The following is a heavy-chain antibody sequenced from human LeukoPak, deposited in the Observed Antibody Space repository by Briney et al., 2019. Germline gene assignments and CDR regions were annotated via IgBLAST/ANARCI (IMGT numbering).Heavy chain of an antibody. J-gene: IGHJ6*04. CDR3: VKVGG. CDR2: ISGSDTTT. V-gene: IGHV3-23*01. CDR1: GFTFSSYA. Sequence: GGSLRLSCAASGFTFSSYAMTWVRQAPGKGLEWVSTISGSDTTTHYADSVKGRFTISRDNSKNTVSPQMNSLRAEDTAVYYCVKVGGWGKGTTVTVSS.